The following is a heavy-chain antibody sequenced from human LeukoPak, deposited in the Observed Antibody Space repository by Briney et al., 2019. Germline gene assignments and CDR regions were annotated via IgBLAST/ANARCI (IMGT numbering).Heavy chain of an antibody. D-gene: IGHD4-17*01. CDR1: GYTFTSYG. CDR3: ARLYGDYALDY. Sequence: KVSCKASGYTFTSYGISWVRQMPGKGLEWMGIIYPGESETRYSPSFQGQVTISADKSITTVYLQWSSLKASDTAMYYCARLYGDYALDYWGQGTLATVSS. J-gene: IGHJ4*02. CDR2: IYPGESET. V-gene: IGHV5-51*01.